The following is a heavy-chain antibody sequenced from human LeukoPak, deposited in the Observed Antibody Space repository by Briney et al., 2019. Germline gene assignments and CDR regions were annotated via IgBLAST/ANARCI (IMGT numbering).Heavy chain of an antibody. V-gene: IGHV3-48*03. CDR2: ISSSGSTI. Sequence: KAGGSLGLSCAASGFTFSSYEMNWVRQAPGKGLEWVSYISSSGSTIYYADSVKGRFTISRDNAKNSLYLQMNSLRAEDTAVYYCARTRIAVAGWFDPWGQGTLVTVSS. J-gene: IGHJ5*02. CDR1: GFTFSSYE. CDR3: ARTRIAVAGWFDP. D-gene: IGHD6-19*01.